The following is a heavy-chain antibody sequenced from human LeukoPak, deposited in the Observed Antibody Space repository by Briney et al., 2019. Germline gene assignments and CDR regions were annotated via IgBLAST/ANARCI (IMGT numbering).Heavy chain of an antibody. Sequence: GGSLRLSCAASGFTFSSYSMSWVRQAPGKGLEWVSTISGNGGSTYYADSVKGRFSISRDNSKNTLYLQMNSLRAEDTAVYYCARDPGYAIYYFDYWGQGLLVTVSS. CDR1: GFTFSSYS. CDR3: ARDPGYAIYYFDY. D-gene: IGHD3-9*01. V-gene: IGHV3-23*01. CDR2: ISGNGGST. J-gene: IGHJ4*02.